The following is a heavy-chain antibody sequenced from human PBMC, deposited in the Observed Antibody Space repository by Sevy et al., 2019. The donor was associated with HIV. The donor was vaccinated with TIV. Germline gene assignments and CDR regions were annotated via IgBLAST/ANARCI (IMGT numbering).Heavy chain of an antibody. Sequence: GGSLRLSCAASGFTFSSYAMHWVRQAPGKGLEWVAVISYDGSNKYYADSVKGRFTISRDNSKNTLYLQMNSLRAEDTAVYYCAREGQMVAAGTGGAFDIWGQGTMVTVSS. V-gene: IGHV3-30*04. J-gene: IGHJ3*02. CDR2: ISYDGSNK. CDR3: AREGQMVAAGTGGAFDI. D-gene: IGHD6-13*01. CDR1: GFTFSSYA.